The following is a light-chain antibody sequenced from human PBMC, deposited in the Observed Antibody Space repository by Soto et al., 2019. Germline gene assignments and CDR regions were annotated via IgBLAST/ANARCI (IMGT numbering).Light chain of an antibody. J-gene: IGKJ1*01. CDR2: DAS. CDR3: QQFHDWPQT. Sequence: EIVMTQSPASLYVSPGQSATLFCRASQSISSHLAWYQQKPGQTPRLLIYDASTRATGIPARFSGRGSGTAFTLTISSLQSEDFAIYFCQQFHDWPQTFGQGTKVEIK. V-gene: IGKV3-15*01. CDR1: QSISSH.